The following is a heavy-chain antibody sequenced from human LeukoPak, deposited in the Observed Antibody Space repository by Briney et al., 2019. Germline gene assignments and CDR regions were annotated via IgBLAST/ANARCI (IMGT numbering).Heavy chain of an antibody. CDR1: GFPLSNYA. CDR3: AKVRLTYYYDSSGYH. D-gene: IGHD3-22*01. Sequence: GGSLRLSCVASGFPLSNYAMSWVRQVPGKGLEWVSATSSSDDGTYYADSVRGRFTISRDNSKNTLYLQMNSLRAEDTAVYYCAKVRLTYYYDSSGYHWGQGTLVTVSS. J-gene: IGHJ5*02. CDR2: TSSSDDGT. V-gene: IGHV3-23*01.